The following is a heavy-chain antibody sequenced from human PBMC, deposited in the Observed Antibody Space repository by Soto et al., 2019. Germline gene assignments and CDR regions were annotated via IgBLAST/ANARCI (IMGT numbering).Heavy chain of an antibody. J-gene: IGHJ4*02. CDR2: IRSKPYGGTT. CDR1: GFSIGDYA. V-gene: IGHV3-49*03. D-gene: IGHD5-12*01. Sequence: GGSLRLSCIVSGFSIGDYAMSWFRQAPGKGLGWVGFIRSKPYGGTTEYAASVRGRFTISRDDSKSIAYLQMNSLKTEDTAVYYCTISPRGYDPVYFFDYWGQGPLVTVS. CDR3: TISPRGYDPVYFFDY.